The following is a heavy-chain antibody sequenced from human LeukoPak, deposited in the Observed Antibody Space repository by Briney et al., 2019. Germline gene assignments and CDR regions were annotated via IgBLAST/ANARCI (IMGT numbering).Heavy chain of an antibody. J-gene: IGHJ4*02. Sequence: GGSLRLSCAASGFTVSSNYMSWVRQAPGKGLEWVSVIYSGGSTYYADSVKGRFTISRDNSKNTLYLQMNSLRAEDTAVYYCTTDPPYCSSTSYDTGVDYWGQGTLVTVSS. V-gene: IGHV3-53*01. CDR1: GFTVSSNY. CDR3: TTDPPYCSSTSYDTGVDY. D-gene: IGHD2-2*02. CDR2: IYSGGST.